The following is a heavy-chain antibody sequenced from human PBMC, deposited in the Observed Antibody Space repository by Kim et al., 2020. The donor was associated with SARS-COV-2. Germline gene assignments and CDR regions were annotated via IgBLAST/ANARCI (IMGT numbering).Heavy chain of an antibody. CDR3: ARAFPGSGSYHGMDV. V-gene: IGHV4-59*01. D-gene: IGHD3-22*01. CDR1: GGSMRPYY. J-gene: IGHJ6*02. Sequence: SETRSLTCTVSGGSMRPYYWSWIRQPPGKGLEWIGYIYYSEGAIYNPSLQSRVTFSVDRSKNQFSLTLTSVTAADTAVYYCARAFPGSGSYHGMDVWGHGTTITVSS. CDR2: IYYSEGA.